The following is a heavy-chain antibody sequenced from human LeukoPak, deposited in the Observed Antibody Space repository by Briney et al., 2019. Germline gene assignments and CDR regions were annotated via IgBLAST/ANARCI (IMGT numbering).Heavy chain of an antibody. J-gene: IGHJ4*02. CDR2: INTNTGNP. CDR1: GYTFTSYA. D-gene: IGHD3-16*02. V-gene: IGHV7-4-1*02. Sequence: GASVKVSCKASGYTFTSYAMNWVRQAPGQGLEWMGWINTNTGNPTYAQGFTGRFVFSLDTSVSTAYLQISGLKAEDTAVYYCASVGRSSVWGSYRSPLDYWGQGTLVTVSS. CDR3: ASVGRSSVWGSYRSPLDY.